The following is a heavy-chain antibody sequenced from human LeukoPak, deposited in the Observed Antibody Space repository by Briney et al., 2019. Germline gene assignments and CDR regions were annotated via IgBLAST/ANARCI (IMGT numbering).Heavy chain of an antibody. CDR3: ARSGYGDFDY. D-gene: IGHD5-12*01. J-gene: IGHJ4*02. CDR1: GFTFRDYQ. V-gene: IGHV3-11*01. CDR2: IHANPKTI. Sequence: GGPLRLSCEGSGFTFRDYQMSWIRQAPGKGLEWISYIHANPKTIYYADSAKGRFTIPRDNAKNSLYLQMNSLRVDDTAVYYCARSGYGDFDYWGQGARVTVSS.